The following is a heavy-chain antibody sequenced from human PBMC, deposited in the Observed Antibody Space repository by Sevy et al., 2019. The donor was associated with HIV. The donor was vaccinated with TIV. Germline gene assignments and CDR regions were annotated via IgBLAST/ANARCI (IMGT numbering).Heavy chain of an antibody. D-gene: IGHD2-15*01. CDR1: GYTFTSYR. J-gene: IGHJ4*02. CDR2: ISAHNGDT. CDR3: ARAFRSGDSCYSLDY. Sequence: ASVKVSCKASGYTFTSYRVSWVRQAPGQGLEWMGWISAHNGDTHYAQKFQGRVTMTTDTPTSTAYMDLRSLRSDDTVVYYCARAFRSGDSCYSLDYWGLGTLVTVSS. V-gene: IGHV1-18*01.